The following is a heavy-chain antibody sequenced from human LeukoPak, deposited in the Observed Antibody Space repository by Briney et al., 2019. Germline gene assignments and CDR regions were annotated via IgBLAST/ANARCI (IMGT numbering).Heavy chain of an antibody. Sequence: GSLRLSCAASGFTFNNYAMSWVRQPPGKGLEWIGEIYHSGSTNYNPSLKSRVTISVDTSKNQFSLKLSSVTAADTAVYYCAREGALRYFDWLRKNDAFDIWGQGTMVTVSS. CDR2: IYHSGST. CDR3: AREGALRYFDWLRKNDAFDI. J-gene: IGHJ3*02. CDR1: GFTFNNYAM. D-gene: IGHD3-9*01. V-gene: IGHV4-4*02.